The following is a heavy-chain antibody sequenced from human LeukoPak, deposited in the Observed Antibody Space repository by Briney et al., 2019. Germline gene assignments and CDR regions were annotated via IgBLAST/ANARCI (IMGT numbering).Heavy chain of an antibody. D-gene: IGHD6-13*01. CDR2: IYTSGST. J-gene: IGHJ6*03. Sequence: SETLSLTCTVSGGSISSGSYYWSWIRQPAGKGLEWIGRIYTSGSTNYNPSLKSRVTISVDTSKNQFSLKLSSVTAADTAVYYCARVGSSSWYNYYYYYMDVRGKGTTVTVSS. V-gene: IGHV4-61*02. CDR1: GGSISSGSYY. CDR3: ARVGSSSWYNYYYYYMDV.